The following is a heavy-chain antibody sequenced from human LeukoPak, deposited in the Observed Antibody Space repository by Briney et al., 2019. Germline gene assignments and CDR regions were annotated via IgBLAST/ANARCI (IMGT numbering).Heavy chain of an antibody. D-gene: IGHD3-3*01. CDR3: ARAGTYYAFWSGSDY. CDR2: ISYDGNNK. Sequence: GGSLRLSCAASGFTFSSYAMHWVRQAPGKGLEWVAVISYDGNNKYYADSVKGRFTISRDNSKNTLYLQMNSLRPEDTAVYYCARAGTYYAFWSGSDYWGQGTLVTVSS. V-gene: IGHV3-30-3*01. CDR1: GFTFSSYA. J-gene: IGHJ4*02.